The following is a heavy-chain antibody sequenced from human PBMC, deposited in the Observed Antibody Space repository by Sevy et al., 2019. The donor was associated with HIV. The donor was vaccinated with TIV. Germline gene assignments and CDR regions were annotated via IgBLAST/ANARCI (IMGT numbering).Heavy chain of an antibody. CDR3: AKDGGAIWSGYHFDY. Sequence: GGSLRLSCAASGFTFSSYAMSWVRQAPGKGLEWVSAISGSGGSTYYADSVKGRFTISRDNSKNTLYLQMNSLRAEDTAVYYCAKDGGAIWSGYHFDYWGHGTLVTVSS. J-gene: IGHJ4*01. CDR1: GFTFSSYA. V-gene: IGHV3-23*01. CDR2: ISGSGGST. D-gene: IGHD3-3*01.